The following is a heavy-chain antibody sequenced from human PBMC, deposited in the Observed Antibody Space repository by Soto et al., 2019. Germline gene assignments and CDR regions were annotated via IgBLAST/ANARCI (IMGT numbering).Heavy chain of an antibody. CDR2: IIPIFGTA. V-gene: IGHV1-69*01. D-gene: IGHD3-10*01. CDR1: GGTFSSYA. J-gene: IGHJ5*02. CDR3: ARDLSGSGIGWFDP. Sequence: QVQLVQSGAEVKKPGSSVKVSCKASGGTFSSYAISWVRQAPGQGLEWMGGIIPIFGTANYAQKFQGRVTITADESTNTAYMELSSLRSEDTAVYYCARDLSGSGIGWFDPWGQGTLVTVSS.